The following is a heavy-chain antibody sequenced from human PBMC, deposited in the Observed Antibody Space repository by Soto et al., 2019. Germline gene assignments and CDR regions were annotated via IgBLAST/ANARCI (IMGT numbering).Heavy chain of an antibody. Sequence: SETLSLTCTVSGGSFSSGGYSWSWIRQPPGKGLEWIGYIYHGGSTYYNPSLKSRVTISVDRSKNQFSLKLSSVTAADTAVYYCARAPGGSSFDYWGQGTLVTVSS. CDR1: GGSFSSGGYS. CDR2: IYHGGST. CDR3: ARAPGGSSFDY. D-gene: IGHD3-10*01. J-gene: IGHJ4*02. V-gene: IGHV4-30-2*01.